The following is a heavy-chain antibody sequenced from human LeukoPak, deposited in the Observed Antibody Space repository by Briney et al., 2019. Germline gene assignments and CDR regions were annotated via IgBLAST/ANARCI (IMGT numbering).Heavy chain of an antibody. V-gene: IGHV4-59*08. D-gene: IGHD3-10*01. Sequence: SEPLSLTCTVSGGSIRSYFWSWVRQPPGKGLEWIGHIHHSGTTTYNPSLKSRVAMSIDTSNSQFSLKVNSVTAADTAVYYCVRPHPLYGAGSFAFWGQGNLVIVSS. CDR1: GGSIRSYF. CDR3: VRPHPLYGAGSFAF. CDR2: IHHSGTT. J-gene: IGHJ4*02.